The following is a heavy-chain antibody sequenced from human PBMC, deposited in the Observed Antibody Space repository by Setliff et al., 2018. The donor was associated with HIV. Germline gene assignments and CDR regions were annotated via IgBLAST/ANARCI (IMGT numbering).Heavy chain of an antibody. Sequence: GGSLRLSCAASGFTFSTYSMNWVRQAPGKGLEWVSFITPTGSYIYYADSVKGRFTISRDNAKNSLYLQMNSLRAEDTAVYYCARVLRGDNGDYQSLDHWGQGALVTVSS. CDR2: ITPTGSYI. V-gene: IGHV3-21*01. J-gene: IGHJ4*02. CDR3: ARVLRGDNGDYQSLDH. D-gene: IGHD4-17*01. CDR1: GFTFSTYS.